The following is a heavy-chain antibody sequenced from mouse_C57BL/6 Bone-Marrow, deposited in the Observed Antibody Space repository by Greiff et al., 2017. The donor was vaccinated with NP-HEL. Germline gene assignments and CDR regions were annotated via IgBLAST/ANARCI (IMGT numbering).Heavy chain of an antibody. CDR3: AIDGYPFDY. D-gene: IGHD2-3*01. V-gene: IGHV1-59*01. Sequence: QVQLQQPGAELVRPGTSVKLSCKASGYTFTSSWMHWVKQRPGQGLEWIGVIDPSDSYTNYNQKFKGKATLTVDTSSSTAYMQLSSLTSEDSAVYYCAIDGYPFDYWGQGTTLTVSS. CDR2: IDPSDSYT. J-gene: IGHJ2*01. CDR1: GYTFTSSW.